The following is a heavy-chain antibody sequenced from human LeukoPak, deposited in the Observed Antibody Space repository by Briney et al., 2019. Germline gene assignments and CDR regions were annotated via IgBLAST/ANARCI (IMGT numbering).Heavy chain of an antibody. J-gene: IGHJ5*02. CDR3: ARGGAVVVAARYRWFDP. CDR2: IYYSGNT. V-gene: IGHV4-39*01. D-gene: IGHD2-15*01. Sequence: SETLSLTCTVSGDSISTSNSYWGWIRQPPWKGLEWIGSIYYSGNTYYNASLKSRVTISVDTSKNQFSLKLSSVTAADTAVYYCARGGAVVVAARYRWFDPWGQGTLVTVSS. CDR1: GDSISTSNSY.